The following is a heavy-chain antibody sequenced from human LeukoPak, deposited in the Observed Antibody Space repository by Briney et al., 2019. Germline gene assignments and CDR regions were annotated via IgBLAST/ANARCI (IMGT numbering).Heavy chain of an antibody. CDR3: ARYSTSWYYFDY. CDR2: IYYSGST. D-gene: IGHD6-13*01. CDR1: GGSISGYY. V-gene: IGHV4-59*01. Sequence: SETLSLTCTVSGGSISGYYWSWIRQPPGKGLEWIGYIYYSGSTNYNPSLKSRVTISVDTSKIQFSLKLSSVSAADTAVYYCARYSTSWYYFDYWGQGTLVTVSS. J-gene: IGHJ4*02.